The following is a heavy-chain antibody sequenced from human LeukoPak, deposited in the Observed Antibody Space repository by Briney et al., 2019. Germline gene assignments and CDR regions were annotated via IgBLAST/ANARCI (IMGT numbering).Heavy chain of an antibody. CDR3: AKGGSGSYYRLDDF. D-gene: IGHD1-26*01. Sequence: GGSLRLSCAASGFIFSTYAMSWVRQAPGKGLGWVSIISVSGGTTYYADSVKGRFTISRDNSRNTLDLQMNSLRAEDTAVYYCAKGGSGSYYRLDDFWGQGTLVTVSS. V-gene: IGHV3-23*01. CDR1: GFIFSTYA. CDR2: ISVSGGTT. J-gene: IGHJ4*02.